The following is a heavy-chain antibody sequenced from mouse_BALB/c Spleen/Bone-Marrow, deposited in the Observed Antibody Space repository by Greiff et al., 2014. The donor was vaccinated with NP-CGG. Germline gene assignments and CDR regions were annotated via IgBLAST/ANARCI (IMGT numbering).Heavy chain of an antibody. Sequence: EVKLMESGAELVKPGASVKLSCTASGFNIKDTYMHWVKQRPEQGLEWIGRIDPANGNTRYDPKFQGKATITADTSSNTAYLQLSSLTSKDTAVYYCACYRCAWYFDVWGAGTTVTVSS. CDR2: IDPANGNT. J-gene: IGHJ1*01. CDR3: ACYRCAWYFDV. CDR1: GFNIKDTY. V-gene: IGHV14-3*02. D-gene: IGHD2-14*01.